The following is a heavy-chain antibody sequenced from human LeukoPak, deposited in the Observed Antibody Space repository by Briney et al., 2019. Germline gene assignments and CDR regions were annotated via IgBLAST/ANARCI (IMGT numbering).Heavy chain of an antibody. CDR3: ARDKGLIAAAPRRAFDI. J-gene: IGHJ3*02. Sequence: GASVKVSCKASGYTLTTYNMHWVRQATGQGLEWMGIINPGDGSTTYAQKFQGRVTMTTDTSTSTAYMELRSLRSDDTAVYYCARDKGLIAAAPRRAFDIWGQGTMVTVSS. CDR1: GYTLTTYN. CDR2: INPGDGST. D-gene: IGHD6-13*01. V-gene: IGHV1-46*01.